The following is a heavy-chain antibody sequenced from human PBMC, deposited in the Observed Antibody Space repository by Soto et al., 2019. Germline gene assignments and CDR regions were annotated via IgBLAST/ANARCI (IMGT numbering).Heavy chain of an antibody. CDR1: GGTFSSYS. CDR3: ASGGNWNYAPDFDY. V-gene: IGHV1-69*13. Sequence: SMEVSCQASGGTFSSYSISWVRQAPGQGLEWMGGIIPIFGTAKYAQKFQGRVTITADESTSTAYMELSSLRSEDTAVYYCASGGNWNYAPDFDYWGQGTLVTVSS. D-gene: IGHD1-7*01. J-gene: IGHJ4*02. CDR2: IIPIFGTA.